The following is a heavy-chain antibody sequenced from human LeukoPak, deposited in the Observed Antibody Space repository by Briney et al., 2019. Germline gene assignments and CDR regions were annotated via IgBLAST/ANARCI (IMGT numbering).Heavy chain of an antibody. D-gene: IGHD3-10*01. Sequence: SETLSLTCAVSGYSISSGYYWGWIRQPPGKGLEWIGSIYHSGGTYYNPSLKSRVTISVDTSKNQFSLKLSSVTAADTAVYYCARLTGSGSYYSRWGQGTLVTVSS. V-gene: IGHV4-38-2*01. J-gene: IGHJ4*02. CDR1: GYSISSGYY. CDR2: IYHSGGT. CDR3: ARLTGSGSYYSR.